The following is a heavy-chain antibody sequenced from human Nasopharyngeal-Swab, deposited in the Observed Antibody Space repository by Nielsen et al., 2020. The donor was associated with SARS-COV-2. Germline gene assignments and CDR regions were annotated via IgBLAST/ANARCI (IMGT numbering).Heavy chain of an antibody. CDR3: ARIQVGGSIRFDY. CDR2: IDWDDDK. Sequence: SGPTLVKPTQTGTLTCTFSGFSLSTSGMCVSWIRQPPGKALERLALIDWDDDKYHSTSLKTRVTISKDTSKNQVVLTMTNMDPVDAATYYCARIQVGGSIRFDYWGQGTLVTVSS. J-gene: IGHJ4*02. D-gene: IGHD3-3*01. CDR1: GFSLSTSGMC. V-gene: IGHV2-70*01.